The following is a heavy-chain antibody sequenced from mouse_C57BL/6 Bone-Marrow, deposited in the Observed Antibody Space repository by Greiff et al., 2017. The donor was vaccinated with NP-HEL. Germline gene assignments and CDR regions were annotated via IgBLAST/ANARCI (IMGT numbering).Heavy chain of an antibody. D-gene: IGHD1-1*01. J-gene: IGHJ3*01. CDR3: ARGRYYYGSSPAWFAY. CDR1: GYTFTSYT. V-gene: IGHV1-4*01. Sequence: QVQLQQSGAELARPGASVKMSCKASGYTFTSYTMHWVKQRPGQGLEWIGYINPSSGYTKYNQKFKDKATLTADKSSSTAYMQLRSLTSEDSAVEYCARGRYYYGSSPAWFAYWGQGTLVTVSA. CDR2: INPSSGYT.